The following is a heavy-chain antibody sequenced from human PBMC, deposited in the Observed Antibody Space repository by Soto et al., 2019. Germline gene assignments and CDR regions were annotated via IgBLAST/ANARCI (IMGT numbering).Heavy chain of an antibody. CDR3: ARRYGDYDILTGYYRAQYFDY. Sequence: SETLSLTCTVSGGSISSGSYYWGWVRQPPGKGLEWFGSIYYSGSTYYNPSLKSRVTISVDTSKNQFSLKLSSVTAADTAVYYCARRYGDYDILTGYYRAQYFDYWGQGTLVTVSS. D-gene: IGHD3-9*01. CDR2: IYYSGST. CDR1: GGSISSGSYY. J-gene: IGHJ4*02. V-gene: IGHV4-39*01.